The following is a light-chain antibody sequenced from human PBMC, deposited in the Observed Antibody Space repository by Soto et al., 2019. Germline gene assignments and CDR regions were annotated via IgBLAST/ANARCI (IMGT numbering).Light chain of an antibody. CDR1: HGINNY. J-gene: IGKJ4*01. V-gene: IGKV1-8*01. Sequence: AIRMTQSPSSLSASIGDRVTITCRASHGINNYLAWYQQKPGKAPKFLIYDASTLQSGVPSRFSGSGSGADFTLTIRNLQSEDFATYYCQQYYSYPLTFGGGTKVAIK. CDR2: DAS. CDR3: QQYYSYPLT.